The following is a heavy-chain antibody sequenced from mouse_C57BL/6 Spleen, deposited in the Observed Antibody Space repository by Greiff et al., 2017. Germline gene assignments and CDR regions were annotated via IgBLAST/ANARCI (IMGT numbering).Heavy chain of an antibody. CDR2: INPTNGGT. CDR3: ARSGGGYGSSDGMDY. D-gene: IGHD1-1*01. Sequence: QVQLKQPGTELVKPGASVKLSCKASGYTFTSYWMHWVKQRPGQGLEWIGNINPTNGGTNYNQKFKGKATLTVAQSSSTAYMQLSSLTSEDSAVYYCARSGGGYGSSDGMDYWGQGTSVTVSA. V-gene: IGHV1-53*01. CDR1: GYTFTSYW. J-gene: IGHJ4*01.